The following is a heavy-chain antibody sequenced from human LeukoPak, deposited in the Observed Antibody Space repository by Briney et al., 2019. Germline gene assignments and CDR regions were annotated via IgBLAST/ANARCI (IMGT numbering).Heavy chain of an antibody. CDR2: IYSGGST. CDR1: GFTVSSNY. V-gene: IGHV3-53*01. D-gene: IGHD3-22*01. J-gene: IGHJ3*02. Sequence: PGGSLRLSCAASGFTVSSNYMSWVRQAPGKGLEWVSVIYSGGSTYYADSVTGRFTISRDNSKNTLYLQMNSLRAEDTAVYYCARGPYYDSSGYEAYDAFDIRGQGTMVTVSS. CDR3: ARGPYYDSSGYEAYDAFDI.